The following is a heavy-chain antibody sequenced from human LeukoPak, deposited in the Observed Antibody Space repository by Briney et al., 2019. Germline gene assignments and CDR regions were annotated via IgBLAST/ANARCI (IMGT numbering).Heavy chain of an antibody. Sequence: ASVNVSRKVSGYTLTELSMHWVRQAPGKGREWMGGFDPEDGETIYAQKFQGRVTMTEDTSTDTAYMELSSLRSEDTAVYYCATLGGAWFDPWGQGTLVTVSS. CDR2: FDPEDGET. V-gene: IGHV1-24*01. CDR1: GYTLTELS. D-gene: IGHD3-16*01. J-gene: IGHJ5*02. CDR3: ATLGGAWFDP.